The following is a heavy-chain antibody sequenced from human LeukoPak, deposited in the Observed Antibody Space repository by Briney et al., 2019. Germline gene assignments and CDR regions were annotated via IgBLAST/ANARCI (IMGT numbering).Heavy chain of an antibody. CDR3: ARAAGGGYFDF. CDR1: GYSFTSYG. Sequence: ASVKVSCKASGYSFTSYGISWVRQAPGQGLEWMGWISAYNSNTNYAQNLQGRVTMTTDTSTSTVYLDLRSLRSDDTAVYYCARAAGGGYFDFWAREPWSPSPQ. D-gene: IGHD6-13*01. J-gene: IGHJ4*02. CDR2: ISAYNSNT. V-gene: IGHV1-18*01.